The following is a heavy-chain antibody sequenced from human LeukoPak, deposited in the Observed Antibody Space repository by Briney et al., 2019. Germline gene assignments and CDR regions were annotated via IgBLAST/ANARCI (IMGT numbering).Heavy chain of an antibody. D-gene: IGHD3-10*02. Sequence: GGSLRLSCAASGFTFSSYAMSWVRQAPGKGLECISGFSGSGGSTYYADSVKGRFTISRDNAKNSLYLQMNSLRAEDTAVYYCAELGITMIGGVWGKGTTVTISS. CDR3: AELGITMIGGV. CDR2: FSGSGGST. V-gene: IGHV3-23*01. CDR1: GFTFSSYA. J-gene: IGHJ6*04.